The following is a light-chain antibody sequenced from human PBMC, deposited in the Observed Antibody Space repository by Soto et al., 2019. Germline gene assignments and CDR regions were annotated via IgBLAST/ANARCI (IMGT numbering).Light chain of an antibody. V-gene: IGLV2-14*01. CDR1: SSDVGGYNY. CDR2: EVS. J-gene: IGLJ2*01. Sequence: QSVLTQPASVSGSPGQSITISCIGTSSDVGGYNYVSWYQHHPGNAPKLMIYEVSNRPSGVSSRFSGSKSGNTASLTISGLQAEDESDYYCASYTTSHVVFGGGTKLTVL. CDR3: ASYTTSHVV.